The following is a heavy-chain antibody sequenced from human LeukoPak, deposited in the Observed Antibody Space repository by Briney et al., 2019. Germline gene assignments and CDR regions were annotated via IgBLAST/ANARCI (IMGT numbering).Heavy chain of an antibody. V-gene: IGHV3-11*04. CDR2: ISSSGSTI. J-gene: IGHJ4*02. Sequence: GGSLRLSCAAPGFTFSDYYMSWIRQAPGKGLEWVSYISSSGSTIYYADSVKGRFTVSRDNAKSTLYLQMNSLRVEDTAVYYCTRDQVGTMPLDYWGQGTLVTVSS. CDR3: TRDQVGTMPLDY. CDR1: GFTFSDYY. D-gene: IGHD1-26*01.